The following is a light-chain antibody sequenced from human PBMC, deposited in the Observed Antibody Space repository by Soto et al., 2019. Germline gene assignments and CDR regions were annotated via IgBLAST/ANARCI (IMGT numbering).Light chain of an antibody. J-gene: IGKJ1*01. Sequence: EIVMTQSPDTLSLSTGERATLSCRATQSVGNKLAWYQHKPGQAPRLLIYGASTRATGIPGRFSGSGSGTEFTLTITSLQSEDCAIYYCQQYNNWPRTLGQGTKVEIK. CDR2: GAS. CDR1: QSVGNK. V-gene: IGKV3-15*01. CDR3: QQYNNWPRT.